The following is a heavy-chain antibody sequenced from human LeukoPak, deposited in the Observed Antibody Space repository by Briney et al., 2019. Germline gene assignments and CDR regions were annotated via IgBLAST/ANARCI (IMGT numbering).Heavy chain of an antibody. CDR3: AKRVPLTALDS. Sequence: PGGSLRLSCAASGFSFNIYAMGRVRQAPGRGLEWVSVIGSGSVDKHYADTVRGRFDISRDNSKNRLFLQMNSLRVEDSGVYYCAKRVPLTALDSWGQGTLVTVSS. V-gene: IGHV3-23*01. CDR1: GFSFNIYA. J-gene: IGHJ5*01. D-gene: IGHD3-3*01. CDR2: IGSGSVDK.